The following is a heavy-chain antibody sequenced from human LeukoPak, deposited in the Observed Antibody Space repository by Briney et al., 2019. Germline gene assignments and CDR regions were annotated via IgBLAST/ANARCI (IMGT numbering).Heavy chain of an antibody. V-gene: IGHV7-4-1*02. CDR1: GYIFTNYA. CDR2: ITTSTGNP. D-gene: IGHD6-19*01. J-gene: IGHJ5*01. CDR3: ARDPYAPPSSDLQRFDS. Sequence: AASVKVSCEASGYIFTNYAINWMRQAPGQGLEWMGWITTSTGNPTYAQGFTGRLVFSSDTSVSTAYLQISSLRAEDTAVYYCARDPYAPPSSDLQRFDSWGQGTLVTVSS.